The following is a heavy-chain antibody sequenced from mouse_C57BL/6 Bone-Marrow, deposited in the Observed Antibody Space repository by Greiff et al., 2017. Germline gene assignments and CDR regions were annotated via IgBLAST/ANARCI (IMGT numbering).Heavy chain of an antibody. Sequence: VQLQESGPELVKPGASVKISCKASGYAFSSSWMNWVKQRPGKGLEWIGRLYPGDGDTNYNGKVKGKATLTADKSSSTAYMQLSSLTSEDSAVYFCARDYYGNDFDYWGQGTTLTVSS. CDR2: LYPGDGDT. D-gene: IGHD1-1*01. CDR3: ARDYYGNDFDY. J-gene: IGHJ2*01. V-gene: IGHV1-82*01. CDR1: GYAFSSSW.